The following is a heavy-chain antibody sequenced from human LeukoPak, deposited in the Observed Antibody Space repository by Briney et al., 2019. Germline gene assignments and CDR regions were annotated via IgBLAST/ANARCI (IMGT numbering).Heavy chain of an antibody. V-gene: IGHV4-4*07. J-gene: IGHJ4*02. CDR1: GGSISGYY. D-gene: IGHD3-3*01. CDR3: ARVRVVISGYYFDY. Sequence: SETLSLTCTVSGGSISGYYWSWIRQPAGKGLEWIGRIYTSGSTNYNPSLKSRVTMSVDTSKDQFSLKLSSVTAADTAVYYCARVRVVISGYYFDYWGQGTLVPVSS. CDR2: IYTSGST.